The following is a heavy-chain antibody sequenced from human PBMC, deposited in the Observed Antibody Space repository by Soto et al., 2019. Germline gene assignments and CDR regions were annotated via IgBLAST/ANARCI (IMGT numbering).Heavy chain of an antibody. J-gene: IGHJ6*02. CDR2: INHRGST. CDR1: GGSFSGYY. Sequence: QVQLQQWGAGLLKPSETLSLTCAVYGGSFSGYYWSWIRQPPGKGLEWIGEINHRGSTNYNPSLKSGVTISVDTSKNQFSLKLSSVTAADTAVYYCARVGKDIVVVPAAMGRTDYYYYYGMDVWGQGTTVTVSS. D-gene: IGHD2-2*01. V-gene: IGHV4-34*01. CDR3: ARVGKDIVVVPAAMGRTDYYYYYGMDV.